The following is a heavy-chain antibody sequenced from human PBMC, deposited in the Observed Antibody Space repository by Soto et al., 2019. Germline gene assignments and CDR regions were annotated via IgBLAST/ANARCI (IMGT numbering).Heavy chain of an antibody. Sequence: GGSLRLSCAASGFTFSSYGMHWVRQAPGKGLEWVAVIWYDGSNKYYADSVKGRFTISRDNSKNTLYLQMNSLRAEDTAVYYCARDDTVTTEGYYYYYMDVWGKGTTVTVSS. D-gene: IGHD4-4*01. CDR2: IWYDGSNK. CDR3: ARDDTVTTEGYYYYYMDV. J-gene: IGHJ6*03. V-gene: IGHV3-33*01. CDR1: GFTFSSYG.